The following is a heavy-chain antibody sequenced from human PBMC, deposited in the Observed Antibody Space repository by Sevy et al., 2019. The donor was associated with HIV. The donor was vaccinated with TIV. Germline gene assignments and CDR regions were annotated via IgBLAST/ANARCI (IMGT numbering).Heavy chain of an antibody. D-gene: IGHD1-26*01. J-gene: IGHJ6*02. CDR3: AKERGGSYIPYFYGMDV. CDR1: GFSFSSYG. Sequence: GESLKISCVASGFSFSSYGMHWVRQAPGKGLEWVALISYHGTNKYYGDSVRGRFTVSRDNSKNTLFLQMNSLRVEDTAVYYCAKERGGSYIPYFYGMDVWGQGTAVTVSS. V-gene: IGHV3-30*18. CDR2: ISYHGTNK.